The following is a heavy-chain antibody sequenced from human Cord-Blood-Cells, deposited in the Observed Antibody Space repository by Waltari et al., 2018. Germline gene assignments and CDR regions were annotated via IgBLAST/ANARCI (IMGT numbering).Heavy chain of an antibody. J-gene: IGHJ5*02. Sequence: QVPLVQSGAEVTKPGASVRVSCKVSGYTLTEYSMHWVRQAPGKGLEWMGDFDPEDGETIYAQKFQGRVTMTEDTSTDTAYMELSSLRSEDTAVYYCATGAVRWRWFDPWGQGTLVTVSS. V-gene: IGHV1-24*01. CDR1: GYTLTEYS. CDR2: FDPEDGET. CDR3: ATGAVRWRWFDP. D-gene: IGHD3-10*01.